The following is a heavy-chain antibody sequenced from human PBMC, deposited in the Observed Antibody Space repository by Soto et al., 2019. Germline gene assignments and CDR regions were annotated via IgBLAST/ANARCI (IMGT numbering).Heavy chain of an antibody. CDR1: GFTFSSYA. V-gene: IGHV3-30-3*01. J-gene: IGHJ6*02. D-gene: IGHD3-10*01. Sequence: GGSLRLSCAASGFTFSSYAMHWVRQAPGKGLEWVAVISYDGSNKYYADSVKGRFTISRDNSKNTLYLQMNSLRAEDTAVYDCARAGAKRTTYYYGSGRDYYYGMDVWVQGTTVTVSS. CDR2: ISYDGSNK. CDR3: ARAGAKRTTYYYGSGRDYYYGMDV.